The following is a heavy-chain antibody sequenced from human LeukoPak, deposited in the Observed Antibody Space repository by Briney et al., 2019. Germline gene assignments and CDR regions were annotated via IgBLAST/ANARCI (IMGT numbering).Heavy chain of an antibody. J-gene: IGHJ4*02. Sequence: GGSLRLSCAASGFTFKSYGMDWVRQGPGEGLEWLAFIAYDGGNKYFAESVKGRFTISRDYSNNTLFLHMNRLRVEDTAVYYCAKDSGFAGDKFGSQQYWGQGTLVIVSS. CDR1: GFTFKSYG. D-gene: IGHD5-12*01. CDR3: AKDSGFAGDKFGSQQY. V-gene: IGHV3-30*02. CDR2: IAYDGGNK.